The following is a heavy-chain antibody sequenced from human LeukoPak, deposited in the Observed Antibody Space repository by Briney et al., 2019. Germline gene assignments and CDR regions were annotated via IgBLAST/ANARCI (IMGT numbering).Heavy chain of an antibody. CDR2: ISYDGSNK. CDR1: GFTFSSYG. D-gene: IGHD3-22*01. Sequence: GRSLRLSCAASGFTFSSYGMHWVRQAPGKGLEWVAVISYDGSNKYYADSVKGRFTISRDNSKNTLYLQMNSLRAEDTAVYYCAKDWYYYDSSGYPDFDYWGQGTLVTVSS. CDR3: AKDWYYYDSSGYPDFDY. V-gene: IGHV3-30*18. J-gene: IGHJ4*02.